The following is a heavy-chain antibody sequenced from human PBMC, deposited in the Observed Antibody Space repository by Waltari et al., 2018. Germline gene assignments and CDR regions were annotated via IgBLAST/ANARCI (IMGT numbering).Heavy chain of an antibody. D-gene: IGHD4-17*01. J-gene: IGHJ6*02. CDR1: GGSISSYY. V-gene: IGHV4-59*08. CDR2: IYYSGST. Sequence: QVQLQESGPGLVKPSETLSLTCTVSGGSISSYYWSWIRQPPGKGLELIGYIYYSGSTNNNPSLKSRVTISVDTSKNQFSLKLSSVTAADTAVYYCARHYRYGDYHYYYYYGMDVWGQGTTVTVSS. CDR3: ARHYRYGDYHYYYYYGMDV.